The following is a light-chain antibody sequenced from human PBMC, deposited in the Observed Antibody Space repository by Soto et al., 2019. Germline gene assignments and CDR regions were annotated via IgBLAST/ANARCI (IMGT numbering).Light chain of an antibody. Sequence: EIVMTQSPATLSVSPGERVTLSCRASQSVSSNLAWYQQRPGQAPRLLIYAASTRATGIPARFSGSGSGTEFTLTISSLQSEDFAVYYCQQYNNWPPLFAFGQGTKVEIK. V-gene: IGKV3-15*01. CDR1: QSVSSN. CDR3: QQYNNWPPLFA. J-gene: IGKJ2*01. CDR2: AAS.